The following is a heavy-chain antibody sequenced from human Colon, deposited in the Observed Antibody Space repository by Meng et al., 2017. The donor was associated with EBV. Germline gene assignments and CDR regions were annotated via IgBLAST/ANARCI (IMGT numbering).Heavy chain of an antibody. CDR3: ARASYGSGSPLGESWFDP. J-gene: IGHJ5*02. CDR2: IHSSGST. CDR1: GGFISSGGYD. V-gene: IGHV4-31*03. Sequence: VQLQESGPGLVKPSQTLSLTCTVSGGFISSGGYDWSWIRQHPGKGLEWIGYIHSSGSTYYNPSLRSRLTISVDTSKNQFSLKLSSVTAADTAVYYCARASYGSGSPLGESWFDPWGQGTLVTVSS. D-gene: IGHD3-10*01.